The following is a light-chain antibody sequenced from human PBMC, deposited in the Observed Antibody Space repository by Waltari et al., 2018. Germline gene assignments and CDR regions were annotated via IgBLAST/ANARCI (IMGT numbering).Light chain of an antibody. CDR2: GAS. CDR1: QGISNT. CDR3: QQYKSYKT. J-gene: IGKJ1*01. Sequence: EIELTQSPATLSASPGERVTLSCRASQGISNTLVWYQHKPGPSPRLLIYGASARATGVPERFSGSGYRTEFTLTISSLQSEDFAVYYCQQYKSYKTFGQGTRVEIK. V-gene: IGKV3-15*01.